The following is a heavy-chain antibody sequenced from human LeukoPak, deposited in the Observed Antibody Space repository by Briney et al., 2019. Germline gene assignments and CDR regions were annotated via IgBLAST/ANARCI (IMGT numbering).Heavy chain of an antibody. V-gene: IGHV4-38-2*02. CDR1: GYSISSGYY. J-gene: IGHJ3*01. D-gene: IGHD6-13*01. CDR2: GYHIGST. Sequence: SSETLSLTCTVSGYSISSGYYWGWIRQPPGKGLEWIGSGYHIGSTYFNPSLRSRVTILTDIFKNQFSLKLSSVTAADTAVYYCATGPRYSSSWSDDAFDVWGQGTTVTVSS. CDR3: ATGPRYSSSWSDDAFDV.